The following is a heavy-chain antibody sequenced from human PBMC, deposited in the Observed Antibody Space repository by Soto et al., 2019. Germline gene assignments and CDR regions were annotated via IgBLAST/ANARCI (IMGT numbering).Heavy chain of an antibody. J-gene: IGHJ4*02. CDR1: GGSISSGDYY. D-gene: IGHD3-10*01. CDR3: AGVWWFGATTSDY. CDR2: IYYGGST. Sequence: QVQLQESGPGLVKPSQTLSLTCTVSGGSISSGDYYWSWIRQPPAKGLEGIGYIYYGGSTYYNPSLKSRVTISVDTPKIQFSLKLSSVTSADTAVYYCAGVWWFGATTSDYWGQGTLVTVSS. V-gene: IGHV4-30-4*01.